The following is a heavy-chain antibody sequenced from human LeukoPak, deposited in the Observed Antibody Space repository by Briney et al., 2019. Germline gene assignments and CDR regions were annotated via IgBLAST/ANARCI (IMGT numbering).Heavy chain of an antibody. D-gene: IGHD3-16*01. CDR1: GFTFSSYW. V-gene: IGHV3-7*01. CDR3: ARVGEASIYYGMDV. CDR2: IKQDGSEK. J-gene: IGHJ6*02. Sequence: GGSLRLSCAASGFTFSSYWMSWVRQAPGKGLEWVANIKQDGSEKYYVDSVKGRFTISRDNAKNSLYLQMNSLRAEDTAVYYCARVGEASIYYGMDVWGQGTTVTVSS.